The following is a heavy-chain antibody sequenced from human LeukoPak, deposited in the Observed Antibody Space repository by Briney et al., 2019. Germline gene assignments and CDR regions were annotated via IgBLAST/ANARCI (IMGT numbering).Heavy chain of an antibody. CDR3: ARHWSSGWY. J-gene: IGHJ4*02. CDR2: IYYSGST. D-gene: IGHD6-19*01. V-gene: IGHV4-39*01. Sequence: SETLSLTCTVSGGSISSSSYYWGWIRQPPGKGLGWIGSIYYSGSTYYNPSLKSRVTISVDTSKNQFSLKLSSVTAADTAVYYCARHWSSGWYWGQGTLVTVSS. CDR1: GGSISSSSYY.